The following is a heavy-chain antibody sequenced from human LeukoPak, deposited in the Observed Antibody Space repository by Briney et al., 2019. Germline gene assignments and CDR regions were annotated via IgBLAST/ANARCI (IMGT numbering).Heavy chain of an antibody. CDR1: GFFFSAYQ. Sequence: ASVRVSCKTSGFFFSAYQMHWLRQAPGHGIEGMGWIDRNSGGTNIAQNFQGRVTMTRDTSMSTVYMELTGLTSDDTSIYFCARGDSWHLGLDYWGQGTLVTVSS. J-gene: IGHJ4*02. D-gene: IGHD6-13*01. CDR3: ARGDSWHLGLDY. V-gene: IGHV1-2*02. CDR2: IDRNSGGT.